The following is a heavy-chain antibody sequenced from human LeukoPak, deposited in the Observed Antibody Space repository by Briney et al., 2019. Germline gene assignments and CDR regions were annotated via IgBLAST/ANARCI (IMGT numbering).Heavy chain of an antibody. V-gene: IGHV3-23*01. CDR2: ISGSGGST. D-gene: IGHD2-15*01. Sequence: GGSLRLSCAASGFTFSSYAMSWVRQAPGKGPEWVSAISGSGGSTYYADSVKCRFTISRDNSKNTLYLQMNSLRAEDTAVYYCAKDPRRIDPAPYWGQGTLVTVSS. CDR3: AKDPRRIDPAPY. J-gene: IGHJ4*02. CDR1: GFTFSSYA.